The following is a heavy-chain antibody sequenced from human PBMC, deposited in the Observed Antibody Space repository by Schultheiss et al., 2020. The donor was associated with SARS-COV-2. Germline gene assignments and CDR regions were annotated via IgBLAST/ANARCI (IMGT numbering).Heavy chain of an antibody. V-gene: IGHV3-13*01. CDR1: GFTFSSYD. J-gene: IGHJ4*02. D-gene: IGHD6-13*01. CDR2: IGTAGDT. CDR3: AKDIIAAAGTRSDFDY. Sequence: GGSLRLSCAASGFTFSSYDMHWVRQATGKGLEWVSAIGTAGDTYYPGSVKGRFTISRDNSKNTLYLQMSSLRAEDTAVYYCAKDIIAAAGTRSDFDYWGQGTLVTVSS.